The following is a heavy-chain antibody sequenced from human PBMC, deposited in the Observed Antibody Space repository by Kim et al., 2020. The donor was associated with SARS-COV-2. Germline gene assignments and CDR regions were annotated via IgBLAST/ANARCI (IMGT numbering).Heavy chain of an antibody. Sequence: GGSLRLSCAASGFTFSKAWMTWVRQAPGKGLEWVGRIKTKTDGGTTDYGAPVKGRSIISRDESKDTVYLQMNDLKSEDTAVYYCTTTWAVTIFWGQGTLVTVSS. J-gene: IGHJ4*02. CDR1: GFTFSKAW. CDR2: IKTKTDGGTT. CDR3: TTTWAVTIF. D-gene: IGHD4-17*01. V-gene: IGHV3-15*01.